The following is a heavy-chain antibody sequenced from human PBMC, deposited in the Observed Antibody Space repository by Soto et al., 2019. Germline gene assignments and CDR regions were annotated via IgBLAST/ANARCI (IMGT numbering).Heavy chain of an antibody. J-gene: IGHJ4*02. CDR1: VYSFAGYW. D-gene: IGHD3-10*01. CDR2: IDPSDSQT. V-gene: IGHV5-10-1*01. CDR3: ARDRRHYYGSGEYFDY. Sequence: GESLKISCKGSVYSFAGYWITWVRQKPGKGLEWMGRIDPSDSQTYYSPSFRGHVTISVTKSITTVFLQWSSLRASDTAMYYCARDRRHYYGSGEYFDYWGQGTLVTVSS.